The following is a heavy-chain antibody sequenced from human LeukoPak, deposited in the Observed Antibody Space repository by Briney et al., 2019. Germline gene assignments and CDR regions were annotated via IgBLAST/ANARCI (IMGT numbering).Heavy chain of an antibody. V-gene: IGHV3-64*01. CDR3: AREDDPWYFDY. CDR1: GFTLSSYA. Sequence: PGGSLRLSCAASGFTLSSYAMHWVRQAPGKGLEYVSAISSNGGSTYYANSVKGRFTISRDNSKNTLYLQMGSLRAEDMAVYYCAREDDPWYFDYWGQGTLVTVSS. CDR2: ISSNGGST. J-gene: IGHJ4*02.